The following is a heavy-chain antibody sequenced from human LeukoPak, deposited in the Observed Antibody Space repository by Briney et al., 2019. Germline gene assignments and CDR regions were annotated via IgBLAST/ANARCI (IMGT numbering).Heavy chain of an antibody. CDR2: ISSTDTT. CDR3: ARGIRGSDPDY. CDR1: GFTFSDYY. V-gene: IGHV3-11*01. D-gene: IGHD5-12*01. Sequence: GGSLRLSCAASGFTFSDYYMTWIRQAPGKGLEWVSYISSTDTTYYGDSVKGRFTVSRDNAKNSLFLQMHSLRAEDTAVYYCARGIRGSDPDYWGQGTLLTVPS. J-gene: IGHJ4*02.